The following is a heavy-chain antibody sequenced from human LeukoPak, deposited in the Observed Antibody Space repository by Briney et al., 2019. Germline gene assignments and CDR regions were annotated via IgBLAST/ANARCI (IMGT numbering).Heavy chain of an antibody. Sequence: ASVKVSCKASGYTFTGYYMHWVRQAPGQGLEWMGWINPNSGGTNYAQKFQGRVTITRDTSISTAYMELSRLRSDDTAVYYCARETPPYYYDSSGYHLGAFDIWGQGTMVTVSS. J-gene: IGHJ3*02. CDR2: INPNSGGT. CDR3: ARETPPYYYDSSGYHLGAFDI. V-gene: IGHV1-2*02. D-gene: IGHD3-22*01. CDR1: GYTFTGYY.